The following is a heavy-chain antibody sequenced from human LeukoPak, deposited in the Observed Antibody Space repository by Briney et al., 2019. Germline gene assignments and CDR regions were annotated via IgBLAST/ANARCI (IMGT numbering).Heavy chain of an antibody. V-gene: IGHV3-48*01. CDR2: ISRDSDIR. J-gene: IGHJ4*02. CDR3: ARTYPPPAAGFDY. D-gene: IGHD6-13*01. CDR1: GFIFGRDS. Sequence: GGSLRLSCAASGFIFGRDSMNWVRQAPGRGLEWISYISRDSDIRYYATSVKGRFTISRDNSKNTLYLQMNSLRAEDTAVYYCARTYPPPAAGFDYWGQGTLVTVSS.